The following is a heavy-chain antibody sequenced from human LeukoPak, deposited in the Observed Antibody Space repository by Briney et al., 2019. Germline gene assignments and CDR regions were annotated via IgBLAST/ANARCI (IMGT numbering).Heavy chain of an antibody. CDR3: ARALLDYYDSSGYYGY. Sequence: ASVKVSCKASGYIFTGYYMHWVRQAPGQGLEWMGWINPNSGGTNYAQKFQVRVTMTRDTSISTAYMELSRLRSDDTAVYYCARALLDYYDSSGYYGYWGQGTLVTVSS. CDR1: GYIFTGYY. CDR2: INPNSGGT. D-gene: IGHD3-22*01. V-gene: IGHV1-2*02. J-gene: IGHJ4*02.